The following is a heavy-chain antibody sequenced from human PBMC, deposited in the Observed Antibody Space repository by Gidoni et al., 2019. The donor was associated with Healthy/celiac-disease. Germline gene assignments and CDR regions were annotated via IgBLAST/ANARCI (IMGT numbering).Heavy chain of an antibody. Sequence: VQLLEAGGGLVQPGGSLRLPCAAHGLTFSSYAMSWVRQAPGKGLEWVSAISGSGGSTYYADSVKGRFTISRDNSKNTLYLQMNSLRAEDTAVYYCANIAPPILTGGWFDPWGQGTLVTVSS. CDR1: GLTFSSYA. CDR2: ISGSGGST. V-gene: IGHV3-23*01. D-gene: IGHD3-9*01. J-gene: IGHJ5*02. CDR3: ANIAPPILTGGWFDP.